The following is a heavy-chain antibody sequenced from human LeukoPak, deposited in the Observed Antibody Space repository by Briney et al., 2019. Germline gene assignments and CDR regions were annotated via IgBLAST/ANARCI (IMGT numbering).Heavy chain of an antibody. D-gene: IGHD2-2*01. CDR2: ISYDGSNK. CDR3: ARDSCSSTSCYDLAFDY. V-gene: IGHV3-30*04. CDR1: GFTFSSYA. J-gene: IGHJ4*02. Sequence: PGGSLRLSCAASGFTFSSYAMHWVRQAPGKGLEWVAVISYDGSNKYYADSVKGRFTISRDNSKNTLYLQMNSLRAEDTAVYYCARDSCSSTSCYDLAFDYWGQGTLVTVSS.